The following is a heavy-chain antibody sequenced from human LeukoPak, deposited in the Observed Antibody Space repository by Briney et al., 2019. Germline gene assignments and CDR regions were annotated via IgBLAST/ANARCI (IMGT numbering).Heavy chain of an antibody. CDR3: ALYLDSSCHYGLIHY. CDR2: IRSKTAGGTT. V-gene: IGHV3-15*01. CDR1: GFTFSNAW. J-gene: IGHJ4*02. Sequence: GGSLRLSCAASGFTFSNAWMSWVRQAPGKGLEWVGCIRSKTAGGTTDYTAPVNGRFTISRDDSKNTLYLQMNGLKTEDTAVYYCALYLDSSCHYGLIHYWGQGTLVTVSS. D-gene: IGHD3-22*01.